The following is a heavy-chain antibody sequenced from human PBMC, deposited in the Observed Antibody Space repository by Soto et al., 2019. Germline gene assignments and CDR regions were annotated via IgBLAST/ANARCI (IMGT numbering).Heavy chain of an antibody. CDR2: INPDNGNT. CDR1: GYTCTMYT. CDR3: ARGIATGQLDP. Sequence: SVKVSCKASGYTCTMYTMNWVLQSPGQRLEWMGWINPDNGNTKSSQKFQDRVIITRDTSASTAYMDLSSLRSEDTAVYYCARGIATGQLDPWGQGTLVTVSS. V-gene: IGHV1-3*01. J-gene: IGHJ5*02. D-gene: IGHD2-15*01.